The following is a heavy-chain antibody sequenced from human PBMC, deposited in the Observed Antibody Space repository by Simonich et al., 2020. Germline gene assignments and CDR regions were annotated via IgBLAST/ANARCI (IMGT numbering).Heavy chain of an antibody. CDR2: IKQDGSEK. D-gene: IGHD6-6*01. Sequence: EVQLVESGGGLVQPGGSLRLSCAASGFTFSSYWMSWVRQAPGKGLEGVANIKQDGSEKDYVDSVKGRFTISRDNAKNSLYLKMNSLRAEDTAVYYCAREYSSSSDPYWYFDLWGRGTLVTVSS. CDR3: AREYSSSSDPYWYFDL. CDR1: GFTFSSYW. V-gene: IGHV3-7*01. J-gene: IGHJ2*01.